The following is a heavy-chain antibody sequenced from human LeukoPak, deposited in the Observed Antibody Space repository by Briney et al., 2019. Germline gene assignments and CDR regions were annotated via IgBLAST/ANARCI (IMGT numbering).Heavy chain of an antibody. D-gene: IGHD2-15*01. J-gene: IGHJ4*02. V-gene: IGHV4-61*08. CDR1: GVSVTRNGYY. CDR3: ARTDCSGSSCYFAP. CDR2: IYYNGNT. Sequence: SETLSLTCIVSGVSVTRNGYYWPWIRQPPGKELEWIGNIYYNGNTQYNPSLKSRLTVPLDTTRNQFSLKLSSVTAADTAVYYCARTDCSGSSCYFAPWGQGILVTVSS.